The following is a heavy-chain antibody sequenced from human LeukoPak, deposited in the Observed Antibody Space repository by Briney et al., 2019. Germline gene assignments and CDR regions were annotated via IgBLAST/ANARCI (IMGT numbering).Heavy chain of an antibody. Sequence: GGSLRLSCAASGFTFSNYAMNWVRQAPGKGLEWVSTISGSGSNTYYADSVKGRFTISRDNSKNTLDLQMNSLRAEDTAVYYCAKDLLGYHSPVDYWGQGTLVTVSS. J-gene: IGHJ4*02. CDR3: AKDLLGYHSPVDY. CDR1: GFTFSNYA. CDR2: ISGSGSNT. D-gene: IGHD3-16*02. V-gene: IGHV3-23*01.